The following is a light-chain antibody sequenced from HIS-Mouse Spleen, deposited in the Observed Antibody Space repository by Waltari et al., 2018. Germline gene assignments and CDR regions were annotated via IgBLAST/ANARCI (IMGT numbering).Light chain of an antibody. Sequence: SYELTQPHSVSVSPGQTARITCSGDALPKQYAYWYQQKPGQAPVLVIYKDSERPSGIPERFSGSSSGTTVTLTISGVQAEDEADYYCQSADSSGTYSVVFGGGTKLTVL. CDR3: QSADSSGTYSVV. CDR2: KDS. CDR1: ALPKQY. V-gene: IGLV3-25*03. J-gene: IGLJ2*01.